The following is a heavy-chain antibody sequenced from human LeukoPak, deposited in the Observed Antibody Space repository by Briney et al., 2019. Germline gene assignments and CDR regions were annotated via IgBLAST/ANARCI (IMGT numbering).Heavy chain of an antibody. CDR2: TYYSGST. Sequence: SETLSLTCTVSGGSISSSSYYWGWIRQPPGKGLEWIGSTYYSGSTYYNPSLKSRVTISVDTSKNQFSLKLSSVTAADTAVYYCASGGAWGQGTLVTVSS. CDR3: ASGGA. V-gene: IGHV4-39*01. J-gene: IGHJ5*02. D-gene: IGHD2-21*01. CDR1: GGSISSSSYY.